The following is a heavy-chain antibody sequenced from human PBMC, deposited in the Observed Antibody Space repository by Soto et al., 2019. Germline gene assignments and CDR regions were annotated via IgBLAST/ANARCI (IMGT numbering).Heavy chain of an antibody. CDR1: GGSISSYY. D-gene: IGHD1-1*01. J-gene: IGHJ6*02. Sequence: KASETLSLTCTVSGGSISSYYWSWTRQPPGKGLEWIGYIYYSGSTNYNPSLKSRVTISVDTSKNQFSLKLSSVTAADTAVYYCARRVGTMDVWGQGTTVTVSS. V-gene: IGHV4-59*12. CDR3: ARRVGTMDV. CDR2: IYYSGST.